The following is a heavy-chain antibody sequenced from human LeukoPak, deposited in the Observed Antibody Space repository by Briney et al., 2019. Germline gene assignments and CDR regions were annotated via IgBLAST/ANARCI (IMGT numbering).Heavy chain of an antibody. Sequence: ASETLSLTCTVSGGSISSSSYYWGWIRQPPGKGLEWIGEINHSGSTNYNPSLKSRVTISVDTSKNQFSLKLSSVTAADTAVYYCARSAGTTYYYYYYMDVWGKGTTVTVSS. CDR3: ARSAGTTYYYYYYMDV. CDR2: INHSGST. D-gene: IGHD1-1*01. V-gene: IGHV4-39*07. CDR1: GGSISSSSYY. J-gene: IGHJ6*03.